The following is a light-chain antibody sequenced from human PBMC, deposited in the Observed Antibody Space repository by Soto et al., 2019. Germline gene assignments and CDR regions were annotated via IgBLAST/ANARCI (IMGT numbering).Light chain of an antibody. Sequence: EIVLTQSPGTLSLSPGERATLSCRASQSVSSNDLSWYQQKPRQAPRLLISGASSRANGIPDRFSGSGSGTAFTLTISGLEPEDSAAYYCQRHGATFGQGTKVDI. V-gene: IGKV3-20*01. J-gene: IGKJ1*01. CDR2: GAS. CDR1: QSVSSND. CDR3: QRHGAT.